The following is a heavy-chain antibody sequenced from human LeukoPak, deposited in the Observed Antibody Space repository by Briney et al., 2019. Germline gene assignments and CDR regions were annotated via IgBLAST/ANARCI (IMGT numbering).Heavy chain of an antibody. CDR1: GYTFTSYG. V-gene: IGHV1-69*13. D-gene: IGHD3-22*01. CDR3: AREYYYDSSGYAY. J-gene: IGHJ4*02. Sequence: SVKVSCKASGYTFTSYGITWLRQAPGQGLEWMGGIIPIFGTANYAQKFQGRVTITADESTSTAYMELSSLRSEDTAVYYCAREYYYDSSGYAYWGQGTLVTVSS. CDR2: IIPIFGTA.